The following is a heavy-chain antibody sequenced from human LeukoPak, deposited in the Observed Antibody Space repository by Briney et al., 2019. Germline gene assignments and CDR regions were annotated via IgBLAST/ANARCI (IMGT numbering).Heavy chain of an antibody. Sequence: GGSLRLSCAASGFTFSSYAMSWVRQAPGKGLEWVSAISGSGGSTYYADSVKGRFTISRDNSKNTLYLQMNSLRAEDTAVYYCAKGVTISSYYYYCYGRDLGAQGTRLSVSS. V-gene: IGHV3-23*01. CDR3: AKGVTISSYYYYCYGRDL. D-gene: IGHD5-12*01. J-gene: IGHJ6*02. CDR2: ISGSGGST. CDR1: GFTFSSYA.